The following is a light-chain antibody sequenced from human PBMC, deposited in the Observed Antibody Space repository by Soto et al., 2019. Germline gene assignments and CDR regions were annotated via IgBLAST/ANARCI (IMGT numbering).Light chain of an antibody. Sequence: EIVMTQAPPTLSVAPGETATLSCSASQSVNIYLAWYQQKPGQAPRLLIFGASYRATGIPARFSGSGSGTEFILTISSLQSEDFAVYYCQQYDDWPETFGQGTKVDIK. J-gene: IGKJ1*01. CDR1: QSVNIY. CDR2: GAS. V-gene: IGKV3D-15*01. CDR3: QQYDDWPET.